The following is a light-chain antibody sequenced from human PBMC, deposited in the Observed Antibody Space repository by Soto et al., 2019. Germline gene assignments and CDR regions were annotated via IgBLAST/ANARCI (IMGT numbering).Light chain of an antibody. CDR1: SSNIGSNY. CDR2: RNN. V-gene: IGLV1-47*01. CDR3: AAWDDSLSGFYV. J-gene: IGLJ1*01. Sequence: QSVLTQPPSASGTPGQRVTISCSGSSSNIGSNYVYWYQQLPGTAPKLLIYRNNQRPSGVPDRFSGSKSGTSASLAISGLRSEDESVYYRAAWDDSLSGFYVFGPVT.